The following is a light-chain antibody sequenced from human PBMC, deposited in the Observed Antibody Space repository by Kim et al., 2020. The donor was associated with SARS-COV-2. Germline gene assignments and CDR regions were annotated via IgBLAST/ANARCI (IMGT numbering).Light chain of an antibody. CDR3: SSHTRSDTFI. V-gene: IGLV2-18*02. CDR2: DDT. CDR1: SSDIATDNS. J-gene: IGLJ2*01. Sequence: GQSVTISCTGTSSDIATDNSVSWFRQSPGTAPILLIYDDTYRPSGVPDRFSGTKSGNTASLTISGLQAEDESDYYCSSHTRSDTFIFGGGTQLTVL.